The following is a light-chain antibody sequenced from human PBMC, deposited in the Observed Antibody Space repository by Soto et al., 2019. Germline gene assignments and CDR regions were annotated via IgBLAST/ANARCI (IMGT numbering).Light chain of an antibody. CDR2: EGS. CDR3: CSYAGSSTLV. J-gene: IGLJ2*01. Sequence: QSALTQPASVSGSPGQSITISCTGTSSDVGSYKFVSWYQQHPGKAPKLMIYEGSKRPSGVSNRFSGSKSGNTASLTISGLQAEDEAVYYCCSYAGSSTLVFGGGTQLTVL. CDR1: SSDVGSYKF. V-gene: IGLV2-23*01.